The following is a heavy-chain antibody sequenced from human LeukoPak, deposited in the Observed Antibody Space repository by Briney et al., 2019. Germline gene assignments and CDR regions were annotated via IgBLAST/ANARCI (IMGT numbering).Heavy chain of an antibody. D-gene: IGHD3-3*01. CDR1: GGSISSGGYY. CDR2: IYYSEST. CDR3: ARGSDFWSADY. V-gene: IGHV4-31*03. Sequence: SQTLSLTCTVSGGSISSGGYYWSWIRQHPGKGLEWIGYIYYSESTYYNPSLKSRVSTSVDTSKNQFSLRLSSVTAADTVVYYCARGSDFWSADYWGQGTLVTVSS. J-gene: IGHJ4*02.